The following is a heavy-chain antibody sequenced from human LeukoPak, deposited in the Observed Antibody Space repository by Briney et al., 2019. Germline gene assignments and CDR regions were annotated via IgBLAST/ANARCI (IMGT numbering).Heavy chain of an antibody. V-gene: IGHV3-7*01. Sequence: PGGSLRLSCAASGFTFSSYWMSWVRQAPGKGLEWVANIKQDGSEKYYVDAVKGRFTISRDNAKNSLYLQMNSLRAEDTAVYYCARVGYAHAFDIWGQGTMVTVSS. J-gene: IGHJ3*02. CDR1: GFTFSSYW. CDR2: IKQDGSEK. CDR3: ARVGYAHAFDI. D-gene: IGHD1-1*01.